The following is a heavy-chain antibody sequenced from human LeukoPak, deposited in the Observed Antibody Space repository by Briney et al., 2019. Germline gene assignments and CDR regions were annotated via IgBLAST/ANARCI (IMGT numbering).Heavy chain of an antibody. V-gene: IGHV4-59*08. J-gene: IGHJ5*02. CDR2: IYYSGST. CDR1: GGSISSYY. Sequence: PSETLSFTCTVSGGSISSYYWSWIRQPPGKGLEWIGYIYYSGSTNYNPSLKSRVTISVDTSKNQFSLKLSSVTAADTAVYYCARLPYCGGDCYPNNWFDPWGQGTLVTVSS. D-gene: IGHD2-21*02. CDR3: ARLPYCGGDCYPNNWFDP.